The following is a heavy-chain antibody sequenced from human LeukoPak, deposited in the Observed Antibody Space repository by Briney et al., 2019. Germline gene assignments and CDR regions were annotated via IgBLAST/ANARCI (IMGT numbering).Heavy chain of an antibody. CDR1: GYTLSNYG. CDR3: ASNPRGDSWTFDY. J-gene: IGHJ4*02. V-gene: IGHV1-18*04. Sequence: APVKVPCKASGYTLSNYGVNWVRQAPGQGLEWRGWISIYNGNTNYAQILQGRVTMTTDTSTSTVYMELRSLRSDDTAVYYCASNPRGDSWTFDYWGQGTLVTVSS. CDR2: ISIYNGNT. D-gene: IGHD2-21*02.